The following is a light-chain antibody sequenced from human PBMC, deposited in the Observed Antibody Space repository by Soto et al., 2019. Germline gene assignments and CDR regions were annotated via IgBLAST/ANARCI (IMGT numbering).Light chain of an antibody. CDR1: QSVSTY. J-gene: IGKJ3*01. CDR3: QQYYSYPRT. Sequence: IVLPQSPATLSLSPGERATLSCRASQSVSTYLAWYQQKAGRPPRLLIYDASKRAPGIPARFSGSGTGTDFTLTISGLQSEDFTTYYSQQYYSYPRTSGPATKEAIK. V-gene: IGKV3-11*01. CDR2: DAS.